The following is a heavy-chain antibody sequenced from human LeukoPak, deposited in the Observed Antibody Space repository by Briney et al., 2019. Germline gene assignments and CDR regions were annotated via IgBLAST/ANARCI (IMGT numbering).Heavy chain of an antibody. D-gene: IGHD5-18*01. Sequence: PSETLSLTCAVHGGSFRTYYWSWIRQPPGKGLEWIGEISHSGSTDYNPSLKSRVTISVDTSKNQFSLKLSSVTAADTAVYYCARGRYTYGGAVGDYFDYWGQGTLVTVSS. CDR3: ARGRYTYGGAVGDYFDY. V-gene: IGHV4-34*01. CDR1: GGSFRTYY. J-gene: IGHJ4*02. CDR2: ISHSGST.